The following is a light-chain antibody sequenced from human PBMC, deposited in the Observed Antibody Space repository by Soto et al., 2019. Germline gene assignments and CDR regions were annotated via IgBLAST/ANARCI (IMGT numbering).Light chain of an antibody. V-gene: IGKV3-11*01. Sequence: EIVLTQSPATLSLSPGERATLSCRASQSVSSDFAWYQQKPGQAPRLLINDTSNRATAIPARFSGSGSGTDFTLTISSLEPEDFAVYYCQHRHNFGHGTKLDIK. J-gene: IGKJ3*01. CDR1: QSVSSD. CDR3: QHRHN. CDR2: DTS.